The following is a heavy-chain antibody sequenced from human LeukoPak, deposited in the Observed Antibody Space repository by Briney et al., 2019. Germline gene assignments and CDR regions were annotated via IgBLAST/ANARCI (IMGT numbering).Heavy chain of an antibody. D-gene: IGHD4-17*01. CDR3: AREATATSYDSFDI. V-gene: IGHV3-48*03. CDR2: ISSSGSTI. Sequence: GGSLRLSCAASGFTFSSYEMNWVRQAPGKGLEWVSYISSSGSTIYYADSVKGRFTISRDNAKNSLYLQMNSLRAEDTAVYYCAREATATSYDSFDIWGQGTMVTVSS. CDR1: GFTFSSYE. J-gene: IGHJ3*02.